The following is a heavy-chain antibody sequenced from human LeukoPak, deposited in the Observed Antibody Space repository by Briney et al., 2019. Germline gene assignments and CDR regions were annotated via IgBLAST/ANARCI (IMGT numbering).Heavy chain of an antibody. J-gene: IGHJ6*04. V-gene: IGHV1-2*02. Sequence: ASVKVSCKASGYTFTGYYMHWVRQAPGQGLEWMGWINPNSGGTNYAQKFQGRVTMTRDTSISTAYMELSRLRSDDTAVYYCAREGDVGGYDLVDVWGKGTTVTVSS. CDR1: GYTFTGYY. CDR3: AREGDVGGYDLVDV. CDR2: INPNSGGT. D-gene: IGHD5-12*01.